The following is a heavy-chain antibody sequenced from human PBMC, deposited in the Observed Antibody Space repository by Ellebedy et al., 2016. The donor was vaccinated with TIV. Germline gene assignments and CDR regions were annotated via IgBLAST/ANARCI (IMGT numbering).Heavy chain of an antibody. CDR2: INHSGST. CDR3: ARIGRGWPFDY. V-gene: IGHV4-34*01. J-gene: IGHJ4*02. D-gene: IGHD6-19*01. CDR1: GGSFSGYY. Sequence: GSLRLSXVVYGGSFSGYYWSWIRQPPGKGLEWIGEINHSGSTNYNPSLKSRVTISVDTSKNQFSLKLSSVTAADTAVYYCARIGRGWPFDYWGQGTLVTVSS.